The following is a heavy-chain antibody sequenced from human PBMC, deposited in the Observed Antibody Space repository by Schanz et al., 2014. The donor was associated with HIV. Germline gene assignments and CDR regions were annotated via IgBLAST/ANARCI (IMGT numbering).Heavy chain of an antibody. J-gene: IGHJ4*02. Sequence: EVQLVESGGGLVQPGGSLRLSCAASGFTFSSYAMSWVRQAPGKGLEWVSVISGSGGSTYYADSVKGRFTFSRDDSKNTLILQMNSLRVEDTAVYYCGGHGGFSYWGQGTRVAVST. D-gene: IGHD6-25*01. CDR2: ISGSGGST. CDR3: GGHGGFSY. CDR1: GFTFSSYA. V-gene: IGHV3-23*04.